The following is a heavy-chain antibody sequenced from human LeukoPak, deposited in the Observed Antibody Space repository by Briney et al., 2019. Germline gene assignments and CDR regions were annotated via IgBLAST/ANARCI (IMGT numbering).Heavy chain of an antibody. D-gene: IGHD3-3*01. CDR3: ARVWNYDFWSGRGGWFDP. J-gene: IGHJ5*02. V-gene: IGHV4-59*11. CDR2: IYYSGST. Sequence: SETLPLTCTVSGGSISSHYWSWIRQPPGKGLEWIGYIYYSGSTNYNPSLKSRVTISVDTSKNQFSLKLSSVTAADAAVYYCARVWNYDFWSGRGGWFDPWGQGTLVTVSS. CDR1: GGSISSHY.